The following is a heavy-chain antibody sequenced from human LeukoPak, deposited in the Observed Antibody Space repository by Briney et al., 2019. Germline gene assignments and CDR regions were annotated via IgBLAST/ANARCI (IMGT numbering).Heavy chain of an antibody. Sequence: GGSLRLSCAASGFTFSSYSMNWVRQAPGKGLEWVSAISGSGGSTYYADSVKGRFTISRDNSKNTLYLQMNSLRAEDTAVYYCAKGGRDYLYYYYYMDVWGKGTTVTISS. CDR3: AKGGRDYLYYYYYMDV. D-gene: IGHD4-11*01. CDR1: GFTFSSYS. CDR2: ISGSGGST. J-gene: IGHJ6*03. V-gene: IGHV3-23*01.